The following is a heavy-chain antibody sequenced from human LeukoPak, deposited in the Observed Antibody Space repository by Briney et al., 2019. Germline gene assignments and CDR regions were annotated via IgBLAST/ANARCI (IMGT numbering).Heavy chain of an antibody. V-gene: IGHV3-21*01. J-gene: IGHJ4*02. CDR2: ISSSSSYI. CDR1: GFTFSSYS. Sequence: GGSLRLSCAASGFTFSSYSMNWVRQAPVKGLEWVSSISSSSSYIYYADSVKGRFTISRDNAKNSLYRQMNSLRAEDTAVYYCARGGLQLFDYWGQGTLVTVSS. D-gene: IGHD5-18*01. CDR3: ARGGLQLFDY.